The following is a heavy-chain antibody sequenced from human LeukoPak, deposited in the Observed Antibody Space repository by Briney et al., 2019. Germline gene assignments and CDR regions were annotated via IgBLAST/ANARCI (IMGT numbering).Heavy chain of an antibody. V-gene: IGHV3-23*01. CDR3: ARQPLRDYYDSSGYYPWFDY. J-gene: IGHJ4*02. Sequence: GGSLRLSCAASRFTFSNYAMSWVRQAPGKGLEWVSAISGSVGRTYYADSVKGRFTISRDSSKNTLFLQMNSLRAEDTAVYYCARQPLRDYYDSSGYYPWFDYWGQGTLVTVSS. CDR1: RFTFSNYA. CDR2: ISGSVGRT. D-gene: IGHD3-22*01.